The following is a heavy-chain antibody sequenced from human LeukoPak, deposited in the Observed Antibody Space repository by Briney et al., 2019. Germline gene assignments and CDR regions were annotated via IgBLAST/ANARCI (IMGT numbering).Heavy chain of an antibody. CDR2: IYHSGST. J-gene: IGHJ4*02. Sequence: PSETLSLTCAVSGGSISSGGYSWSWIRQPPGKGLEWIGYIYHSGSTYYNPSLKSRVTISVDTSKNQFSLKLSSVTAADTAVYYCARGRGRIVVVPAASFDYWGQGTLVTVSS. CDR3: ARGRGRIVVVPAASFDY. V-gene: IGHV4-30-2*01. D-gene: IGHD2-2*01. CDR1: GGSISSGGYS.